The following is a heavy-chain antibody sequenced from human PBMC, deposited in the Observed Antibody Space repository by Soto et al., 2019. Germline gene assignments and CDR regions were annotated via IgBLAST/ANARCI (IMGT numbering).Heavy chain of an antibody. CDR3: VGRSWYFDL. CDR1: GFTFSSYA. V-gene: IGHV3-23*01. J-gene: IGHJ2*01. Sequence: EVQLLESGGGLVQPGGSLRLSCAASGFTFSSYAMSWVRQAPGKGMEWVSAISGSGGSTYYAESGKGRSTISRDNTKNTVYLQMNTQRAEDSAVYYGVGRSWYFDLWGRGTLVTVSS. CDR2: ISGSGGST.